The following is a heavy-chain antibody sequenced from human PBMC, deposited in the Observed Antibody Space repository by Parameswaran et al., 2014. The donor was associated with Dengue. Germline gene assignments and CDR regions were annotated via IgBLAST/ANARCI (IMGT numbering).Heavy chain of an antibody. V-gene: IGHV4-31*02. Sequence: RWIRQPPGKGLEWIGYISYSGSTYYNPSLKSRVTISVDTSKNQFSLKLSSVTAADTAVYYCARGDREDLYCSDGACYAWFDPWGQGTLVTVSS. CDR2: ISYSGST. D-gene: IGHD2-8*01. J-gene: IGHJ5*02. CDR3: ARGDREDLYCSDGACYAWFDP.